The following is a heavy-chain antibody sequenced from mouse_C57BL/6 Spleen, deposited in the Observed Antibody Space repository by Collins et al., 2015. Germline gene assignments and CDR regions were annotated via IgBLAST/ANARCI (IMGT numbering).Heavy chain of an antibody. D-gene: IGHD2-1*01. CDR2: ISSGSSTI. J-gene: IGHJ1*01. CDR1: GFTFSSFG. Sequence: DVQLVESGGGLVQPGGSRKLSCAASGFTFSSFGMHWVRQAPEKGLEWVAYISSGSSTIYYADTVKGRFTISRDNPKNTLFLQMTSLRSEDTAMYYCARSPLVYGNYGYWYFDVWGAGTTVTVSS. V-gene: IGHV5-17*02. CDR3: ARSPLVYGNYGYWYFDV.